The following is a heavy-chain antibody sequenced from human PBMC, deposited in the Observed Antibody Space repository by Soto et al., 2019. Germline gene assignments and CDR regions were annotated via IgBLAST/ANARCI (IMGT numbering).Heavy chain of an antibody. CDR3: ESLSVSLSGPYGIHV. CDR2: MFYSGLT. CDR1: GYSVTSSDYY. V-gene: IGHV4-39*01. D-gene: IGHD1-26*01. Sequence: TSETLSLTCSVTGYSVTSSDYYWAWIRQPPGKGLEWIGSMFYSGLTYYNPSLKSRVTLSVDTSKNQFSVRLNSVTAADTAVYYCESLSVSLSGPYGIHVWGQGTTVTVSS. J-gene: IGHJ6*02.